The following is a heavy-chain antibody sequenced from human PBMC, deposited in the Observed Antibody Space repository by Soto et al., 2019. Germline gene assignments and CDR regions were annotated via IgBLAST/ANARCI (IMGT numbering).Heavy chain of an antibody. CDR3: ARDSLLPLWRRGDGYNPDFDY. D-gene: IGHD5-12*01. V-gene: IGHV3-48*02. CDR1: GFTFSSYS. J-gene: IGHJ4*02. Sequence: GESLKISCAASGFTFSSYSMNWVRQAPGKGLEWVSYISSSSSTIYYADSVKGRFTISRDNAKNSLYLQMNSLRDEDTAVYYCARDSLLPLWRRGDGYNPDFDYWGQGTLVTVSS. CDR2: ISSSSSTI.